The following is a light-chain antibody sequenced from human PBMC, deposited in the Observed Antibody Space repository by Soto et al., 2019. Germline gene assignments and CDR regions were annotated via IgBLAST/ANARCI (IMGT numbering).Light chain of an antibody. V-gene: IGLV1-40*01. J-gene: IGLJ2*01. CDR2: GNS. CDR3: QSYDTSLSVV. Sequence: QSVLTQAPSVSGAPGQRGTISCTGSSSNIGAYYDVHWYQQLPGTAPKLLIYGNSNRPSGVPDRFSGSTSGNSAFLAITGLQAEYEADYYCQSYDTSLSVVFGGGTKLTVL. CDR1: SSNIGAYYD.